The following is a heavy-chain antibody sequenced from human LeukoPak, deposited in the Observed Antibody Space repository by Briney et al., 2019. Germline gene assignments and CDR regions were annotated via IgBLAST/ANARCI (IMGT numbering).Heavy chain of an antibody. CDR1: GYSLTDLS. Sequence: GASVKVSCKVSGYSLTDLSIHWVRQAPGRGLEWMGGFDREDRETIYAQNFQGRVTMTEDTSTDTAYMELSSVRSEDTAVYFCATSLVLPLRYTDVWGKGTAVTVSS. CDR2: FDREDRET. CDR3: ATSLVLPLRYTDV. V-gene: IGHV1-24*01. J-gene: IGHJ6*03. D-gene: IGHD4/OR15-4a*01.